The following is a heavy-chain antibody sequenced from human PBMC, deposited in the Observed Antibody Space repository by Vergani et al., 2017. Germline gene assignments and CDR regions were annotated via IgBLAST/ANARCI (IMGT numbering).Heavy chain of an antibody. CDR3: ARGDGDYVFGYYYYGMDV. J-gene: IGHJ6*02. CDR2: TYYRSKWYN. D-gene: IGHD4-17*01. V-gene: IGHV6-1*01. CDR1: GDSVSSNSAA. Sequence: VQLQQSGPGLVKPSQTLSLTCAISGDSVSSNSAAWNWIRQSPSRGLEWLGRTYYRSKWYNDYAVSVKSRITINPDTSKNQFSLKLSSVTAADTAVYYCARGDGDYVFGYYYYGMDVWGQGTTVTVSS.